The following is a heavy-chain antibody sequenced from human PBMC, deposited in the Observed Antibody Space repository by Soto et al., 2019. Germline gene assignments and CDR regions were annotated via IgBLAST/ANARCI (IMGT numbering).Heavy chain of an antibody. D-gene: IGHD3-10*01. CDR3: ARLVYDTRLNYMYFDF. J-gene: IGHJ4*02. Sequence: SETLSLTCTVSGGSISDNFWTWIRQPAGKGLEWIGRIHGSGSTNYYPSFERRVAISVDTSKNQFSLKLTSVTAADTAIYFCARLVYDTRLNYMYFDFWGRGALVTVSS. CDR1: GGSISDNF. CDR2: IHGSGST. V-gene: IGHV4-4*07.